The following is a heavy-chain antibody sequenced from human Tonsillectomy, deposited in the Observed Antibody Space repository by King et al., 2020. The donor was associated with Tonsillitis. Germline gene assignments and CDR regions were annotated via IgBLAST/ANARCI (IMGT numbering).Heavy chain of an antibody. Sequence: LQLQESGSGLVKPSQTLSLTCAVSGGSISSGGYSWRWIRQPPGKGLEWIGYIYHSGSTYYNPSLKSRVTVSVDRSKNQFSLKLSSVTAADTAVYYCARDSGSYYSLNWYFDLWGRGTLVTVSS. V-gene: IGHV4-30-2*01. D-gene: IGHD1-26*01. CDR3: ARDSGSYYSLNWYFDL. CDR1: GGSISSGGYS. CDR2: IYHSGST. J-gene: IGHJ2*01.